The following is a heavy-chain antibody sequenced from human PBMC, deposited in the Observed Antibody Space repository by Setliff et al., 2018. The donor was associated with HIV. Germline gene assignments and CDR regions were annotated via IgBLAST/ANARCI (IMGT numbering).Heavy chain of an antibody. V-gene: IGHV4-59*11. CDR1: GPSINIHY. CDR2: IYSTGST. J-gene: IGHJ4*02. CDR3: AKGAGFYGDYTFDH. D-gene: IGHD4-17*01. Sequence: SETLSLTCTVSGPSINIHYWSWIRQSPGKAFEWIGYIYSTGSTNYNPSLRSRVTIPMVASRNQFSLKVTSVTAADTAVYYCAKGAGFYGDYTFDHWGQGRQVTVSS.